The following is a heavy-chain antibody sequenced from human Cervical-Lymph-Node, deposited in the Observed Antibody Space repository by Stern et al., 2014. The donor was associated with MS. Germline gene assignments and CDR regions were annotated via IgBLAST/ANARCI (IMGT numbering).Heavy chain of an antibody. CDR2: ISYDGNHK. D-gene: IGHD2-8*01. Sequence: VHLVESGGAVVQPGRSLRLSCAASGFTFSSYGMHWVRQAPGKGVEWVTVISYDGNHKYYAASVKGRFTISRDNSKNTLHLQMNSVTPDDTAIYYCARDYEDTSMLFDHWGQGTLVTVSS. CDR1: GFTFSSYG. CDR3: ARDYEDTSMLFDH. J-gene: IGHJ4*02. V-gene: IGHV3-30*03.